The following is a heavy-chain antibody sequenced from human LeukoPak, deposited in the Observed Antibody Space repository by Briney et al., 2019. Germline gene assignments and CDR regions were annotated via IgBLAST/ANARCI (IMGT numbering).Heavy chain of an antibody. CDR3: ARIGVAGANSDY. D-gene: IGHD6-19*01. Sequence: PGGSLRLSCTASGFTFGDHAMSWVRQAPGKGLEWVSAISGGGVGTYYADSVKGRFTISRDNSKNTLHLQTNSLRADDTAVYYCARIGVAGANSDYWGQGTLVTVSS. CDR2: ISGGGVGT. V-gene: IGHV3-23*01. CDR1: GFTFGDHA. J-gene: IGHJ4*02.